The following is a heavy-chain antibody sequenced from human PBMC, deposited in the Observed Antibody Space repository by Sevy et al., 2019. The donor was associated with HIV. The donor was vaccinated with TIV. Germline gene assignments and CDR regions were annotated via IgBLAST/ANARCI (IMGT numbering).Heavy chain of an antibody. J-gene: IGHJ4*02. CDR3: AGENAWGRGYS. Sequence: SETLSLTCTVSGGSITSLYWGWIRQPPGKGLEWIANINYNGNTNYNPSLKSRVTISLDTSKNQFSLRLSSVTAADTAMYYCAGENAWGRGYSWGQGTLVTVSS. CDR1: GGSITSLY. D-gene: IGHD1-26*01. CDR2: INYNGNT. V-gene: IGHV4-59*08.